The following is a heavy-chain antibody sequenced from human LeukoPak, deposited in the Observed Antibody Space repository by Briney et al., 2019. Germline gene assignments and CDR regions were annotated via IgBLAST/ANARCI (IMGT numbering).Heavy chain of an antibody. V-gene: IGHV4-59*08. J-gene: IGHJ3*02. Sequence: PSETLSLTCTVSGGSISSYYWSWTRQPPGKGLEWIGYISYSGSTNYNPSLKSRVTISVDTSKNQFSLKLSSVTAADTAVYFCARGPYSYDSSGAFDIWGQGTMVTVSS. CDR3: ARGPYSYDSSGAFDI. CDR2: ISYSGST. D-gene: IGHD3-22*01. CDR1: GGSISSYY.